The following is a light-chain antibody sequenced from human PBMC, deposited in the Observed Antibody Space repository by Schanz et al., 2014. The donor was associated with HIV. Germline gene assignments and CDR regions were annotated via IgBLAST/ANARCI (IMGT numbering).Light chain of an antibody. CDR3: AAWDDSLSGQL. J-gene: IGLJ3*02. CDR1: AFNVGQNY. V-gene: IGLV1-51*01. Sequence: QSVLTQPPSVSAAPGQRVTISCSGSAFNVGQNYVSWYQQFPGTAPKLLIYGTHDRLSEIPDRFSGSKTGTSATLAISGLRSEDEAHYYCAAWDDSLSGQLFGGGTKLTVL. CDR2: GTH.